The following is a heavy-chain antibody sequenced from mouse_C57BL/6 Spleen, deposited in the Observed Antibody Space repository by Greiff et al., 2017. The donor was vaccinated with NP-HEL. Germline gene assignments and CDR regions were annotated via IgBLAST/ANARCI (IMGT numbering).Heavy chain of an antibody. V-gene: IGHV1-4*01. CDR3: ARYGNYWFAY. D-gene: IGHD2-1*01. J-gene: IGHJ3*01. CDR2: INPSSGYT. CDR1: GYTFTSYT. Sequence: QVQLKQSGAELARPGASVKMSCKASGYTFTSYTMHWVKQRPGQGLEWIGYINPSSGYTKYNQKFKDKATLTADKSSSTAYMQLSSLTSEDSAVYYCARYGNYWFAYWGQGTLVTVSA.